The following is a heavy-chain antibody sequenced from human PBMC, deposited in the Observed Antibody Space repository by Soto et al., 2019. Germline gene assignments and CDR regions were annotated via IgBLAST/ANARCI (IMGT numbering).Heavy chain of an antibody. CDR1: GGTFSSYA. CDR3: ASLPLYDSSGYYRGWYFDY. V-gene: IGHV1-69*12. J-gene: IGHJ4*02. Sequence: QVQLVQSGAEVKKPGSSVKVSCKASGGTFSSYAISWVRQAPGQGLEWMGGIIPIFGTANYAQKFQGRVTITADESTSTAYMELSSLGSEDTAVYYCASLPLYDSSGYYRGWYFDYWGQGTLVTVSS. CDR2: IIPIFGTA. D-gene: IGHD3-22*01.